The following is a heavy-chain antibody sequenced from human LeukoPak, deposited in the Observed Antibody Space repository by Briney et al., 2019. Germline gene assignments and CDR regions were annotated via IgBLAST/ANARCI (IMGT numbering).Heavy chain of an antibody. D-gene: IGHD3-10*01. J-gene: IGHJ4*02. CDR2: ISYDGSNK. CDR3: ARTYYYGSGSYYKGYFDY. CDR1: GFTFSSYA. Sequence: GGSLRLSCAASGFTFSSYAMHWVRQAPGKGLGWVAVISYDGSNKYYADSVKGRFTISRDNSKNTLYLQMNSLRAEDTAAYYCARTYYYGSGSYYKGYFDYWGQGTLVTVSS. V-gene: IGHV3-30-3*01.